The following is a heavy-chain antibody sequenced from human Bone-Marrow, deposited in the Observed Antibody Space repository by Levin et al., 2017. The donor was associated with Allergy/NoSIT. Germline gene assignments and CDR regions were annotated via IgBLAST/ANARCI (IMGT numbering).Heavy chain of an antibody. V-gene: IGHV3-21*01. CDR3: ARGLEYSGLP. Sequence: ASETLSLTCAASGFTFSTYSMNWVRQAPGKGLDWVSFITSSSSYIYYADSVKGRFTISRDNAKNSLYLQMNSLRVEDTAVYYCARGLEYSGLPWGQGTLVTVSS. CDR2: ITSSSSYI. J-gene: IGHJ5*02. D-gene: IGHD5-12*01. CDR1: GFTFSTYS.